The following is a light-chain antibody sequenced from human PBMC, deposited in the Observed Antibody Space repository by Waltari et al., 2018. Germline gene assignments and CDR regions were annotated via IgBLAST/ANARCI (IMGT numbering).Light chain of an antibody. CDR3: VLYMGGGIM. J-gene: IGLJ3*02. V-gene: IGLV8-61*01. CDR2: STT. CDR1: SGPASTSYS. Sequence: QPVVTQEPSLSVSPGGTVTLTCGLSSGPASTSYSPSWYQQTPGPAPRPLIYSTTTRSSGVPDRFSGSILGNKAALTITGAQADDECDYHCVLYMGGGIMFGGGTKLTVL.